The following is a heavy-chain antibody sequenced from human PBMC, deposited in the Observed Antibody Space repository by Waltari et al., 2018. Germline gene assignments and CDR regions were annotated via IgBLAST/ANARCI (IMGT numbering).Heavy chain of an antibody. D-gene: IGHD2-15*01. J-gene: IGHJ6*03. CDR1: GFTFDDYA. V-gene: IGHV3-9*01. CDR2: ISWNSGSI. CDR3: AKSSLGDYYYYYMDV. Sequence: EVQLVESGGGLVQPGRSLRLSCAASGFTFDDYAMHWVRQAPGKGLEWVSGISWNSGSIGYADSVKGRFTISRDNAKNSLYLQMNSLRAEDTALYYCAKSSLGDYYYYYMDVWGKGTTVTVSS.